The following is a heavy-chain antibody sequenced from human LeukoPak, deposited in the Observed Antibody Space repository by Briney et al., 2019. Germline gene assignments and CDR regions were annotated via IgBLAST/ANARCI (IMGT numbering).Heavy chain of an antibody. CDR1: GYTFTSYY. CDR2: VNPSGGST. D-gene: IGHD2-15*01. V-gene: IGHV1-46*01. J-gene: IGHJ5*02. CDR3: ARGLGSSLSSHNYFDP. Sequence: ASVKVSCKASGYTFTSYYMHWVRQAPGQGLEWMGIVNPSGGSTSYAQKFQGRVTMTRSTSISTAYMELSSLRSEDTAVYYCARGLGSSLSSHNYFDPWGQGTLVTVSS.